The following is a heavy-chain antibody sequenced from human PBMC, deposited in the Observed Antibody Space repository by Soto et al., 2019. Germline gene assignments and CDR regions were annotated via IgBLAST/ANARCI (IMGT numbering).Heavy chain of an antibody. J-gene: IGHJ4*02. CDR2: INHSGST. V-gene: IGHV4-34*01. Sequence: SETLSLTCAVYGGSFSGYYWSWIRQPPGKGLEWIGEINHSGSTNYNPSLKSRATISVGTSKNQFSLKLSSVTAADTAVYYCARFPGRRYYFDYWGQGTLVTVSS. CDR3: ARFPGRRYYFDY. CDR1: GGSFSGYY.